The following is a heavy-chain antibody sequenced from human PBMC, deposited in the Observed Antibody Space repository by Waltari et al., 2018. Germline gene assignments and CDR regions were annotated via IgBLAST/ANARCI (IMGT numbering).Heavy chain of an antibody. CDR2: IYHSGST. CDR1: GYSISSGYY. J-gene: IGHJ4*02. Sequence: QVQLQESGPGLVKPSETLSLTRAVSGYSISSGYYWGWIRQPPGKGLEWIGSIYHSGSTYYNPSLKSRVTISVDTSKNQFSLKLSSVTAADTAVYYCASRSGHFDYWGQGTLVTVSS. CDR3: ASRSGHFDY. V-gene: IGHV4-38-2*01.